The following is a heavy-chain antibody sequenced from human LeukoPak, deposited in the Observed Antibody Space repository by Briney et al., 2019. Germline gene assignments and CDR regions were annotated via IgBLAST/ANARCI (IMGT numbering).Heavy chain of an antibody. CDR3: ARGIFFDC. CDR1: GGSISSGHYY. CDR2: IYYSGST. J-gene: IGHJ4*02. Sequence: SETLSLTCTVSGGSISSGHYYWSWIRQHPGKGLEWIGYIYYSGSTYYNPSLKSRVTISVDTSKNQFSLKLSSVTAADTAGYYCARGIFFDCWGQGTRVTVSS. D-gene: IGHD3-3*01. V-gene: IGHV4-31*03.